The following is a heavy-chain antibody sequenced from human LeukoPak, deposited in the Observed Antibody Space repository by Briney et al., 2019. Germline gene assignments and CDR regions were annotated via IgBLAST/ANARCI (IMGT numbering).Heavy chain of an antibody. Sequence: GGSLRLSCAASGFTSSSYWMHWVRQAPGKGLVWVSLINSDGSSTTYADSVKGRFTISRDNAKNTLYLQMNRLTAEDTAVYYCARDPPVATCGGDCDSDASAIWGQGAMVTVSP. CDR3: ARDPPVATCGGDCDSDASAI. D-gene: IGHD2-21*02. CDR1: GFTSSSYW. CDR2: INSDGSST. V-gene: IGHV3-74*01. J-gene: IGHJ3*02.